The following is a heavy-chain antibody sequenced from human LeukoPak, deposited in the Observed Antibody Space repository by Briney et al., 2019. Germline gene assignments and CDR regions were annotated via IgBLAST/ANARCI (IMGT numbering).Heavy chain of an antibody. CDR2: ISSSSSYI. D-gene: IGHD3-22*01. Sequence: GGSLRLSCAASGFTFSSYSMNWVRQAPGKGLEWVSSISSSSSYIYYADSVKGRFTISRDNAKNSLYLQMNSLRAEDTAVYYCAREAYYDSSGYFPLDYWGQGTLVTVSS. V-gene: IGHV3-21*01. J-gene: IGHJ4*02. CDR1: GFTFSSYS. CDR3: AREAYYDSSGYFPLDY.